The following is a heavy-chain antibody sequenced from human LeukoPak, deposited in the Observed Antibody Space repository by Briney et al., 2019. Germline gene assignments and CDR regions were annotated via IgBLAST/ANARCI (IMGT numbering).Heavy chain of an antibody. Sequence: LGGSLRLSCAASGFTFSSYAMSWVRQAPGKGLEWVSVIYSGGSTYYADSVKGRFTNSRDNSKNTLYLQMNSLRAEDTAVYYCARDLYGMDVWGQGTTVTVSS. CDR3: ARDLYGMDV. V-gene: IGHV3-53*01. J-gene: IGHJ6*02. CDR2: IYSGGST. CDR1: GFTFSSYA.